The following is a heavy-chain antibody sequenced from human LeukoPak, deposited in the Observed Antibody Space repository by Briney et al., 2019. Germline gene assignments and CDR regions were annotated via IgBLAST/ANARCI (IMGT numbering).Heavy chain of an antibody. Sequence: GTSLRLSCAASGFTFSSYAMHWVRQAPGKGLEWVAVTSNGGGNKYCADSVKGRFTISRDNSKNTLYLQMNSPRAEDTAVYYCARDPYCSGGSCFNYYYYVMDVWGQGTTVTVSS. V-gene: IGHV3-30-3*01. CDR3: ARDPYCSGGSCFNYYYYVMDV. CDR2: TSNGGGNK. CDR1: GFTFSSYA. J-gene: IGHJ6*02. D-gene: IGHD2-15*01.